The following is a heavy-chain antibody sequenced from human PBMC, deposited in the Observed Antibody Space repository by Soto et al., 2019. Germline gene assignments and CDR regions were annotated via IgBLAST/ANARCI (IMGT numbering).Heavy chain of an antibody. Sequence: SEPLSLTCTVSGGSISSGGYYWSWIRQHPGKGLEWIGYIYYSGSTYYNPSLKSRVTISVDTSKNQFSLKLSSVTAADTAVYYCAGPGCSSTSCQQNSYVMDVWGQGTTVTVSS. CDR1: GGSISSGGYY. D-gene: IGHD2-2*01. J-gene: IGHJ6*02. CDR3: AGPGCSSTSCQQNSYVMDV. V-gene: IGHV4-31*03. CDR2: IYYSGST.